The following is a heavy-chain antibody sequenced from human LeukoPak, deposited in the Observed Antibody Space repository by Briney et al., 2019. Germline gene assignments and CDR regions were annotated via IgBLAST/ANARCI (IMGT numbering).Heavy chain of an antibody. D-gene: IGHD3-10*01. CDR2: INHSGST. Sequence: SETLSLTCAVYGGSFSGYYWSWIRQPPGKGLEWIGEINHSGSTNYNPSLKSRVTISVDTSKNQFSLKLSSVTAADTAVYYCARGRVYYGSGTTATYFDYWGQGTLVTVSS. CDR1: GGSFSGYY. V-gene: IGHV4-34*01. J-gene: IGHJ4*02. CDR3: ARGRVYYGSGTTATYFDY.